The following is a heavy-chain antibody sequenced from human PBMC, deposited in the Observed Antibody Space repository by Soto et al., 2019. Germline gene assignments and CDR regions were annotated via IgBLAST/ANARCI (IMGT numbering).Heavy chain of an antibody. V-gene: IGHV4-34*01. D-gene: IGHD5-18*01. Sequence: QVQLQQWGAGLLKPSETLSLTCAVYGGSFSGYYWSWIRQPPGKGLEWIGGIKHSGGTTYTPALNSRVTISVDMSKNQFSLKLTSVTAADTAVYYCARGMDKAKTAYWGQGTLVTVSS. CDR2: IKHSGGT. CDR3: ARGMDKAKTAY. CDR1: GGSFSGYY. J-gene: IGHJ4*02.